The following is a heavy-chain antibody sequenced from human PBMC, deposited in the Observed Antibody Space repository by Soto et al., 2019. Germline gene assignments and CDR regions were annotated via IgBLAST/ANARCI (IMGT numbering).Heavy chain of an antibody. Sequence: QVQLQESGPGLVKPSETLSLTCAVSGYSISSGYYWGWIRQPPGKGLEWIGSIYHSGSTYYNPSLKSRVTISVDTSKNQFSLKLSSVTAADTAVYYCARVDSKGVGLDYWGQGTLVTVSS. V-gene: IGHV4-38-2*01. CDR3: ARVDSKGVGLDY. J-gene: IGHJ4*02. D-gene: IGHD4-4*01. CDR1: GYSISSGYY. CDR2: IYHSGST.